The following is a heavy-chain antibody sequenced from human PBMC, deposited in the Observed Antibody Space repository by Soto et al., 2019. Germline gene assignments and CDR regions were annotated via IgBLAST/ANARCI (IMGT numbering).Heavy chain of an antibody. V-gene: IGHV4-59*08. D-gene: IGHD3-10*01. CDR1: GGSISSYY. CDR2: IYYSGST. Sequence: PSETLSLTCTVSGGSISSYYWSWIRQPPGKGLEWIGYIYYSGSTNYNPSLKSRVTISVDTSMNQFSLKLSSVTAADTAVYYCARQGYYYGSGSYEYWFDPWGQGTLVTVSS. J-gene: IGHJ5*02. CDR3: ARQGYYYGSGSYEYWFDP.